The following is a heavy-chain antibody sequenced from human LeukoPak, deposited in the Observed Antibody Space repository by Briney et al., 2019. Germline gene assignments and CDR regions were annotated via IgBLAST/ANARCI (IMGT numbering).Heavy chain of an antibody. V-gene: IGHV3-23*01. D-gene: IGHD6-19*01. J-gene: IGHJ4*02. CDR2: ISGSGGST. CDR3: AKEGSGWTPTEIDY. CDR1: GFTFSSYA. Sequence: GGSLRLSCAASGFTFSSYAMSWVRQAPGKGLEWVSAISGSGGSTYYADSVKGRFTISRDSSKSTLYLQMNSLRAEDTAVYYCAKEGSGWTPTEIDYWGQGTLVTVSS.